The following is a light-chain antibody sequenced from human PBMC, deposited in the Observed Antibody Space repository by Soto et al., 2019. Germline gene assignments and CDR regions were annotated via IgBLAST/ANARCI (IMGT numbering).Light chain of an antibody. CDR3: QQSNNWPPST. CDR2: RAS. V-gene: IGKV3-15*01. CDR1: QSVSSN. Sequence: EIVMTQSPATLSVSPGERATLSCRASQSVSSNLAWYQQRPGRAPRLLIYRASTRATGIPPRFSGSGSGTEFTLTISSLQSEDFAVYYCQQSNNWPPSTFGQGTKVEIK. J-gene: IGKJ1*01.